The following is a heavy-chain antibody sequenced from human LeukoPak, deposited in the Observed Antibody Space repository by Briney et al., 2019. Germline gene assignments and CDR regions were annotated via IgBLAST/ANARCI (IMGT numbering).Heavy chain of an antibody. V-gene: IGHV3-13*04. CDR2: IGTAGDT. Sequence: GGSLRLSCAASGFTFSSYDMHWVRQATGKGLEWVSAIGTAGDTYYPGSVKGRFTISRENAKNSLYLQMNSLRAGDTAVYYCARAVAGTFYFDYWGQGTPVTVSS. D-gene: IGHD6-19*01. CDR1: GFTFSSYD. J-gene: IGHJ4*02. CDR3: ARAVAGTFYFDY.